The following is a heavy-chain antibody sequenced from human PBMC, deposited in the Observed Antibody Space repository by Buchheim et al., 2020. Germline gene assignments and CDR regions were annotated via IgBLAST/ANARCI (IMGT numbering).Heavy chain of an antibody. CDR2: INGDGSGT. CDR3: ARANGDYYYGLDV. V-gene: IGHV3-74*01. CDR1: GFTFSSYW. J-gene: IGHJ6*02. Sequence: EVQLVESGGGLVQPGGSLRLSCAASGFTFSSYWMHWVRHAPGKGLVWVSRINGDGSGTDYADSVKGRFTISRDNAKNTLHLQMNSLRAEDTAVYYCARANGDYYYGLDVWGQGTT. D-gene: IGHD4-17*01.